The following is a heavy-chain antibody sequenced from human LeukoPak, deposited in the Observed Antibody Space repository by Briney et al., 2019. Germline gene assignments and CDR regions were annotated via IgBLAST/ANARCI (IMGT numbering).Heavy chain of an antibody. J-gene: IGHJ4*02. V-gene: IGHV3-7*01. CDR1: GFTFSNYW. Sequence: GGSLRLSCAASGFTFSNYWLGWVRQAPGRGLEWVANINEDGSEKYYVDSVKGRFTISRDNGKNSLYLQINSLRAEDTAVFYCARGGYYSAWAEDYWGQGTLVTVSS. D-gene: IGHD3-22*01. CDR2: INEDGSEK. CDR3: ARGGYYSAWAEDY.